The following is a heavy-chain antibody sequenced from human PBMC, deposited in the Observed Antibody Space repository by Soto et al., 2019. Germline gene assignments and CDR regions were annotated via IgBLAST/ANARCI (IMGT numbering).Heavy chain of an antibody. CDR2: ISWNSGSI. V-gene: IGHV3-9*01. J-gene: IGHJ6*04. Sequence: SLRLSCAASGFTFDDYAMHWVRQAPGKGLEWVSGISWNSGSIGYADSVKGRFTISRDNAKNSLYLQMNSLRAEDTALYYCAKSLFVRGVIATVMDVWGKGTTVTVSS. CDR1: GFTFDDYA. D-gene: IGHD3-10*01. CDR3: AKSLFVRGVIATVMDV.